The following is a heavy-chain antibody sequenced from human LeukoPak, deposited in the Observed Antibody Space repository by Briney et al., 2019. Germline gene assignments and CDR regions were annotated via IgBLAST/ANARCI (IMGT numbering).Heavy chain of an antibody. CDR1: GYTFTSYD. Sequence: ASVKASCKASGYTFTSYDINWVRQATGQGLEWMGWMNPNSGNTGYAQKFQGRVTMTRNTSISTAYMELSSLRSEDTAVYYCARRRHLARGWFDPWGQGTLVTVSS. V-gene: IGHV1-8*01. J-gene: IGHJ5*02. CDR2: MNPNSGNT. D-gene: IGHD3-3*02. CDR3: ARRRHLARGWFDP.